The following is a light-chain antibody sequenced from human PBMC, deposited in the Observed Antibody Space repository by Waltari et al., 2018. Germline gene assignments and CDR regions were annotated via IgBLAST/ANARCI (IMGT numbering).Light chain of an antibody. CDR3: QQYYSPPFT. V-gene: IGKV4-1*01. CDR1: PHILYTSNNKNH. CDR2: WAS. J-gene: IGKJ3*01. Sequence: DIVMTQSLDSMRASLGERATINCKSSPHILYTSNNKNHFACFQHKRGQPPKLLISWASTRQSGVPERFSGSGSETDFNLTISSLQAEDVAVYFCQQYYSPPFTFGPGTTVDV.